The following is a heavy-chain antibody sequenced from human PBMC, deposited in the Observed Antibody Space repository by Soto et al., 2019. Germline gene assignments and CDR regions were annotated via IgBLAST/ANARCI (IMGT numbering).Heavy chain of an antibody. CDR3: AKKSLGTYFDY. CDR2: ISGSGSST. V-gene: IGHV3-23*01. CDR1: GFTFTNYV. D-gene: IGHD7-27*01. J-gene: IGHJ4*02. Sequence: GGSLRLSCAASGFTFTNYVMSWVRQAPGKGLEWVSVISGSGSSTYYADTVKGRFTISRENSKKTLNLQMNSLRAEDTAVYYCAKKSLGTYFDYWGQGTLVTVSS.